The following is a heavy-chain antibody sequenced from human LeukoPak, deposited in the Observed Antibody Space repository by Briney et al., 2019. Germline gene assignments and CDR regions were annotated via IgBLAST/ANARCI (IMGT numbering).Heavy chain of an antibody. D-gene: IGHD3-10*01. V-gene: IGHV4-39*01. J-gene: IGHJ5*02. CDR2: IYYSGST. CDR3: ARHGIYYGLGSSYGLPNWFDP. Sequence: KPSETLSLTCTVSGGSISSTRYYWGWIRRPPGKGLEWIGSIYYSGSTYYNPSLKSRVTMSVDRSKNQFSLKLSSVTAADTAVYYCARHGIYYGLGSSYGLPNWFDPWGQGTLVTVSS. CDR1: GGSISSTRYY.